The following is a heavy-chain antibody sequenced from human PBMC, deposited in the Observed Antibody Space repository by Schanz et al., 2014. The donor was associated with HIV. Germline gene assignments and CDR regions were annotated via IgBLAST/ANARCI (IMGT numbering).Heavy chain of an antibody. CDR2: IWNDGSNT. D-gene: IGHD1-26*01. CDR3: AREREESIAYYYYGMDV. V-gene: IGHV3-33*01. J-gene: IGHJ6*02. Sequence: QVQLVESGGGVVQPGRSLRLSCAASGFTFSDYGMHWVRQAPGKGLEWVAVIWNDGSNTFYADSVKGRFTISRDNSKKTVFLQMNSLRAEDTAVYYCAREREESIAYYYYGMDVWGQGTAVTVS. CDR1: GFTFSDYG.